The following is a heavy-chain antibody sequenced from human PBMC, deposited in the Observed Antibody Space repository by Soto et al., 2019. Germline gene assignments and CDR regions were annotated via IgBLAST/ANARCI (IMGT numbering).Heavy chain of an antibody. D-gene: IGHD3-22*01. J-gene: IGHJ4*02. CDR3: VSLPLYESGGYYPAY. V-gene: IGHV3-72*01. CDR2: SRNKVNSLTT. CDR1: GFTFSAHY. Sequence: EVQLVESGGGLVQPGGSLRLSCAASGFTFSAHYMDWVRQAPGKGLAWVGRSRNKVNSLTTEYAAAVKGRFTISREDSKHSLYLQMNSLKTDDTAVYYCVSLPLYESGGYYPAYWGQGTLVTVSS.